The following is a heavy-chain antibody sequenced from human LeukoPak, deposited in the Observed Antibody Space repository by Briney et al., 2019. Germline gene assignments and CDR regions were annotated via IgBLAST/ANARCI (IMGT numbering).Heavy chain of an antibody. CDR3: ARAPMVVVPAAIKWYFDL. CDR1: GFTFSNYW. Sequence: PGGSLRLSCEGSGFTFSNYWMGWVRQAPGKGLQWVANIKTDGSDKYYVDSVKGRFTISRDNAKNSLYLQMNSLRAEGTAVYYCARAPMVVVPAAIKWYFDLWGRGTLVTVSS. V-gene: IGHV3-7*01. D-gene: IGHD2-2*01. CDR2: IKTDGSDK. J-gene: IGHJ2*01.